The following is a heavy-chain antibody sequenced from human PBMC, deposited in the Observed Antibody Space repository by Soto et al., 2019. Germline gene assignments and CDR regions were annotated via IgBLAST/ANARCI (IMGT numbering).Heavy chain of an antibody. D-gene: IGHD3-3*01. CDR3: ARNYDFWSGYYYYFDY. Sequence: SETLSLTCAVYGVSFSGYYWSWIRQPPGKGLEWIGEINHSGSTNYNPSLKSRVTISVDTSKNQFSLKLSSVTAADTAVYYCARNYDFWSGYYYYFDYWGQGTLVTVSS. CDR1: GVSFSGYY. V-gene: IGHV4-34*01. J-gene: IGHJ4*02. CDR2: INHSGST.